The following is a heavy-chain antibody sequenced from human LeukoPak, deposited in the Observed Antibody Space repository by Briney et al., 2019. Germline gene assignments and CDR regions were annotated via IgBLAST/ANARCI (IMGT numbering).Heavy chain of an antibody. Sequence: GASVKVSCKASGYTFTSYGISWVRQAPGQGLEWMGWISAYNGNTNYAQKLQGRVTMTTDTSTSTAYMELRSLRSDDTAVYYCASQWDYGDFRKAFDIWGQGTMVTVSS. CDR2: ISAYNGNT. J-gene: IGHJ3*02. V-gene: IGHV1-18*01. CDR1: GYTFTSYG. D-gene: IGHD4-17*01. CDR3: ASQWDYGDFRKAFDI.